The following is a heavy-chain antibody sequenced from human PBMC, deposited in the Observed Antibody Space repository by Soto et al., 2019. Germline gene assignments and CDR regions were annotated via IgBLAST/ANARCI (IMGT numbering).Heavy chain of an antibody. J-gene: IGHJ4*02. D-gene: IGHD6-19*01. Sequence: EVQLLESGGGLVQPGGSLRLSCAASGFTFSSFAMSWVRQAPGKGLEWVSAIGSRGDSTYYADSVKGRFTISRDNSKNTLYLQMNSLRAEDTAVYYCAKDLINGYNSGRPFDSWGQGTRVTVSS. CDR2: IGSRGDST. CDR3: AKDLINGYNSGRPFDS. CDR1: GFTFSSFA. V-gene: IGHV3-23*01.